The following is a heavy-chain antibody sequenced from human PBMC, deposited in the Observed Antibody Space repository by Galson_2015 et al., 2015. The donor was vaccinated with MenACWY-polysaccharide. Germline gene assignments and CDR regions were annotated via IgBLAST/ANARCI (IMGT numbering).Heavy chain of an antibody. CDR2: IYYSGST. Sequence: ETLSLTCTVSGGSISSYYWSWIRQPPGKGLEWIGYIYYSGSTNYNPSLKSRVTISVDTSKNQFSLKLSSVTAADTAVYYCARVAGGAFDIWGQGTMVTVSS. V-gene: IGHV4-59*01. J-gene: IGHJ3*02. CDR1: GGSISSYY. D-gene: IGHD1-26*01. CDR3: ARVAGGAFDI.